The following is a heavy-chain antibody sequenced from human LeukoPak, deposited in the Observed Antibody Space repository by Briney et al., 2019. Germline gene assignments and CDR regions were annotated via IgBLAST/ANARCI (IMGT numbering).Heavy chain of an antibody. D-gene: IGHD3-10*01. J-gene: IGHJ3*02. Sequence: ASVKVSCKVSGYTLTELSMHWVRQAPGKGLEWMGGFDPEDGETIYAQKFQGRVTMTEDTSTDTAYMELSSLRSEDTAVYYCATDGLWFGELLSPDAFDIWGQGTMVTVSS. CDR3: ATDGLWFGELLSPDAFDI. CDR1: GYTLTELS. CDR2: FDPEDGET. V-gene: IGHV1-24*01.